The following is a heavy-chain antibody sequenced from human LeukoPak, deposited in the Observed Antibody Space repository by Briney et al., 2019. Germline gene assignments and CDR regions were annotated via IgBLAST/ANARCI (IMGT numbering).Heavy chain of an antibody. D-gene: IGHD6-13*01. Sequence: ASVKVSCKASGYTFTGYYLHWVRQAPGQGLEWMGWINPNSGVTNYAQKFQGRVTMTRDTSISTAYMDLSRLRSDDTAVYYCARGIAAPGTFDYWGQGSLLTVSS. CDR1: GYTFTGYY. V-gene: IGHV1-2*02. J-gene: IGHJ4*02. CDR3: ARGIAAPGTFDY. CDR2: INPNSGVT.